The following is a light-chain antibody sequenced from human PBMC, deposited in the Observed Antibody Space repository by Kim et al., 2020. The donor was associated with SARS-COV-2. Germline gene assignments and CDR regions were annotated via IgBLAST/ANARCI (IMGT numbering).Light chain of an antibody. V-gene: IGLV2-14*03. CDR3: FSYARGVTRV. CDR1: SRDVVAYTS. CDR2: DVT. J-gene: IGLJ3*02. Sequence: GQSITIPCTGTSRDVVAYTSVSWYQKHPGEPPPLLIYDVTHRPSRVSDRFSGSTSGNTASLTISGLQAEDQADYYCFSYARGVTRVFGGGTQLTVL.